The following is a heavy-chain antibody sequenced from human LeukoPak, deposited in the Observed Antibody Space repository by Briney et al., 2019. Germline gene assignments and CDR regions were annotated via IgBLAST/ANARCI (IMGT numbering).Heavy chain of an antibody. CDR2: INHSGST. J-gene: IGHJ4*02. V-gene: IGHV4-34*01. CDR3: ASRGIAAAGSDY. CDR1: GGSFSGYY. Sequence: SETLPLTCAVYGGSFSGYYWSWIRQPPGKGLEWIGEINHSGSTNYNPSLKSRVTISVDTSKNQFSLKLSSVTAADTAVYYCASRGIAAAGSDYWGQGTLVTVSS. D-gene: IGHD6-13*01.